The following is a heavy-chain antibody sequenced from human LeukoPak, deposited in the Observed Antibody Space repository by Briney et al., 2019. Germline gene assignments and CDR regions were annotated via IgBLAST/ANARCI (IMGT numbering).Heavy chain of an antibody. Sequence: DPSETLSLTCTVSAGSFISSSHHWGWIRQSPGKGLEWIGTVYYGRTTYYNPSLDGRVTISLDTSANHFSLQLNSVTAADTAVYYCVRHDGRGGATMGAFDSWGQGSLVTVSS. CDR2: VYYGRTT. J-gene: IGHJ5*01. CDR3: VRHDGRGGATMGAFDS. V-gene: IGHV4-39*01. D-gene: IGHD5-12*01. CDR1: AGSFISSSHH.